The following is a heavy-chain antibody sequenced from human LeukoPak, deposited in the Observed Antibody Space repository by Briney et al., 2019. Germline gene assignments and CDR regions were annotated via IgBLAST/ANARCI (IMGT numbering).Heavy chain of an antibody. Sequence: SQTLSLTCAMSGASVSSNSAAGNWIRQSPSRGLEWLARTFSSSKLYNDYAVSVKSRITINPDTPKTQFSLQPNSVTPEVTAVYYCARGGFDFDYWGQVTLVSVST. J-gene: IGHJ4*02. CDR3: ARGGFDFDY. D-gene: IGHD5-12*01. V-gene: IGHV6-1*01. CDR1: GASVSSNSAA. CDR2: TFSSSKLYN.